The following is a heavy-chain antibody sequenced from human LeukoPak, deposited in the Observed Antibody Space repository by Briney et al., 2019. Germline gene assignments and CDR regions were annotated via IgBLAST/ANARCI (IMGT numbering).Heavy chain of an antibody. CDR2: ISDSGDHT. J-gene: IGHJ4*02. D-gene: IGHD6-19*01. CDR1: GFTFSSYA. Sequence: GGSLRLSCAASGFTFSSYAMSWVRQAPGKGLEWVSGISDSGDHTYYADSVKGRFTISRDNSKNTFYMEMNSLRAEDTAMYYCAKDRVSVAGSYDSWGQGTLVTVSS. CDR3: AKDRVSVAGSYDS. V-gene: IGHV3-23*01.